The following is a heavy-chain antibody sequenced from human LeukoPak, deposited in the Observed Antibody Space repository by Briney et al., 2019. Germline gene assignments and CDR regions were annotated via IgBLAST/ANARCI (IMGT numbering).Heavy chain of an antibody. CDR2: ISSSSSYI. CDR3: ARAPAIYDYVDYVDTDY. D-gene: IGHD4-17*01. CDR1: GFTFSSYS. V-gene: IGHV3-21*01. J-gene: IGHJ4*02. Sequence: GGSLRLSCAASGFTFSSYSMNWVRQAPGKGLEWVSSISSSSSYIYYADSVKGRFTISRDNAKNSLYLQMNSLRAEDTAVYYCARAPAIYDYVDYVDTDYWGQGTLVTVSS.